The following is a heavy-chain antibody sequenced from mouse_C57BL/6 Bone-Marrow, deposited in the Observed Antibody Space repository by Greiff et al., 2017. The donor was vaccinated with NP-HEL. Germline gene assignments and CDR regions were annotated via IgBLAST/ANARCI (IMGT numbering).Heavy chain of an antibody. Sequence: EVQLQQSGPELVKPGASVKIPCKASGYTFTDYYMDWVKQSHGKSLEWIGDINPNNGGTIYNQKFKGKATLTVDKSSSTAYMELRSLTSEDTAVYYCARRGSGPFAYWGQGTLVTVSA. V-gene: IGHV1-18*01. CDR3: ARRGSGPFAY. J-gene: IGHJ3*01. CDR2: INPNNGGT. CDR1: GYTFTDYY. D-gene: IGHD1-1*01.